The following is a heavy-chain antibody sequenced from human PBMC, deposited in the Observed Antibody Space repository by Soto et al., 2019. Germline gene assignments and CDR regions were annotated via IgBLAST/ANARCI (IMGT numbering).Heavy chain of an antibody. CDR2: IYYSGST. D-gene: IGHD3-22*01. J-gene: IGHJ4*02. V-gene: IGHV4-59*01. CDR1: GGSISSYY. CDR3: AFATYYYDSSGYYGYYFDY. Sequence: SETLSLTCTASGGSISSYYWSWIRQPPGKGLEWIGYIYYSGSTNYNSSLKSRVTISVDTSKNQLSLKLSSVTAADTAVYYCAFATYYYDSSGYYGYYFDYWGQGTLVTVSS.